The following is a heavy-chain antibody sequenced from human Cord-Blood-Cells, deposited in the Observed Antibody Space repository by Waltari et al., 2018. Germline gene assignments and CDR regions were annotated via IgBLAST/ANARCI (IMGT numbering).Heavy chain of an antibody. CDR2: INHSGST. J-gene: IGHJ6*02. CDR1: GGSFSGYY. CDR3: ASAPGTTGTTYYYYYGMDV. D-gene: IGHD1-1*01. Sequence: QVQLQQWGAGLLKPSETLSLTCAVYGGSFSGYYWSWIRQPPGKGLEWIGEINHSGSTNYNPSLKSRVTISVDTSKNQFSLKLSSVTAADTAVYYCASAPGTTGTTYYYYYGMDVWGQGTTVTVS. V-gene: IGHV4-34*01.